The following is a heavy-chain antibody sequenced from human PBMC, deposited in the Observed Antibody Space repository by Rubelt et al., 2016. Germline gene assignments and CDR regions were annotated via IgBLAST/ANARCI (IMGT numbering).Heavy chain of an antibody. CDR2: ISWDADK. V-gene: IGHV2-5*02. J-gene: IGHJ4*02. CDR3: EHIHEGHSSSTSGYFRDY. CDR1: GFSLSTSGVG. Sequence: QITLKESGPTLVKPTQPLTLTCTFSGFSLSTSGVGVGWIRPPPGQALEWLALISWDADKRYSPSLKSRLTITKDNYKNQVGVNKTYMDAGDTATCYCEHIHEGHSSSTSGYFRDYWGQGTLVSV. D-gene: IGHD2-2*01.